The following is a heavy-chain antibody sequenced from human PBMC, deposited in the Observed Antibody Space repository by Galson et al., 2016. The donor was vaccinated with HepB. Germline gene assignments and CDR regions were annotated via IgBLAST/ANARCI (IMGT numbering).Heavy chain of an antibody. CDR2: IQSNTDGGTT. CDR1: GFTFSTTW. Sequence: SLRLSCAGSGFTFSTTWMSWVRQGPGRGLEWVGRIQSNTDGGTTDYAAPVKVRFIISRDDSKNTLYLQMNNLETEDMAVYYCTTDYGYAWGSFRLGYWGQGTLVTVSS. D-gene: IGHD3-16*02. CDR3: TTDYGYAWGSFRLGY. J-gene: IGHJ4*02. V-gene: IGHV3-15*01.